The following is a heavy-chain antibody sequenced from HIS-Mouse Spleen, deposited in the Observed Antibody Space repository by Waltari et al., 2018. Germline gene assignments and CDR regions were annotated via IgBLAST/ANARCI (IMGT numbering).Heavy chain of an antibody. CDR2: ISYDGSNK. CDR1: GFTFSSYA. J-gene: IGHJ4*02. D-gene: IGHD2-2*01. CDR3: ASIWEVPNDY. V-gene: IGHV3-30-3*01. Sequence: QVQLVESGGGVVQPGRSLRLSCAASGFTFSSYAMHWVRQAPGKGLEWVAVISYDGSNKYYADSVKGRFTISRDNSKNTLYLQMNSLRAEDTAVYYCASIWEVPNDYWGQGTLVTVSS.